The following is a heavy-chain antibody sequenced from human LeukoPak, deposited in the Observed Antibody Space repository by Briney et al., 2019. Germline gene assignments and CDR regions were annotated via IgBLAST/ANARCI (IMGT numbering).Heavy chain of an antibody. CDR2: IYSNGSP. CDR3: ARGSGSYYHPFDY. Sequence: SETLSLTCTVSGGSISNYYWNWIQQPAGKGLEWIGRIYSNGSPNHNPSLKRQITMSVDTSKNQFSLQLTSVTAADTAVYYCARGSGSYYHPFDYWGQGALVTVSS. V-gene: IGHV4-4*07. D-gene: IGHD1-26*01. CDR1: GGSISNYY. J-gene: IGHJ4*02.